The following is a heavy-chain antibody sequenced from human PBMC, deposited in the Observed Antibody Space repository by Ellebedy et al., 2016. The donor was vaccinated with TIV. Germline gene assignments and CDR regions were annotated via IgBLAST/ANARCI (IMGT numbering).Heavy chain of an antibody. V-gene: IGHV3-23*01. CDR1: GFTFSTFA. J-gene: IGHJ5*02. D-gene: IGHD3-16*01. CDR3: AKDDDVSVRIRFDP. Sequence: GESLNISCAASGFTFSTFAMSWVRQAPGKELEWVSTIPGIGVGDNTYYADSVRGRFTISRDDSKNTVYLQMNSLRAEDTAVYYCAKDDDVSVRIRFDPWGQGTLVTVSS. CDR2: IPGIGVGDNT.